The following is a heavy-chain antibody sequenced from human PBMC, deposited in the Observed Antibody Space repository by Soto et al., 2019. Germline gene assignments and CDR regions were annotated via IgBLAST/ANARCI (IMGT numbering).Heavy chain of an antibody. Sequence: QVHLQESGPGVLKPSQTLSLTCTVSGGSINSHDHYWRWIRQHPGKGLEWVGHIYYRGTSSYNPSLQSRLTISMDTSKNQFSLKLTSVTAADTAVYYCARDKGGEVLRGSGLDVWGQGTTVTVSS. CDR2: IYYRGTS. CDR3: ARDKGGEVLRGSGLDV. CDR1: GGSINSHDHY. V-gene: IGHV4-31*03. J-gene: IGHJ6*02. D-gene: IGHD3-10*01.